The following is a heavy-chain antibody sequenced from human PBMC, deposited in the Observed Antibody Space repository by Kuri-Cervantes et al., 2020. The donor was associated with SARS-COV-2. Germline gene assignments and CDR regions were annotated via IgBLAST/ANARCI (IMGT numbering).Heavy chain of an antibody. D-gene: IGHD6-19*01. CDR3: AKVGTSIAVSGRFDY. V-gene: IGHV3-7*04. CDR1: GFTFSNYW. Sequence: ETLSLTCAASGFTFSNYWMTWVRQAPGKGLEWVANTNQDGNEKHYADSVKGRFTISRDNAKNSVYLQMNSLRAEDTAVYYCAKVGTSIAVSGRFDYWGQGTLVTVSS. J-gene: IGHJ4*02. CDR2: TNQDGNEK.